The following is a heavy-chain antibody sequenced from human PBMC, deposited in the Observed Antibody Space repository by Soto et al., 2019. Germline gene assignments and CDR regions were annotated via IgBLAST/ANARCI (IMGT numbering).Heavy chain of an antibody. Sequence: SQTHSLTCDISGDSVSSNIAAWNWIRQSPSRGLEWLGRTLYRSTWYNDYAVSVRSRITINPDTSKNQFSLHLNSVTPEDTAVYYCARETTSVRGIINHFDYWGQGSLVTGSS. CDR2: TLYRSTWYN. J-gene: IGHJ4*02. CDR3: ARETTSVRGIINHFDY. V-gene: IGHV6-1*01. CDR1: GDSVSSNIAA. D-gene: IGHD3-10*01.